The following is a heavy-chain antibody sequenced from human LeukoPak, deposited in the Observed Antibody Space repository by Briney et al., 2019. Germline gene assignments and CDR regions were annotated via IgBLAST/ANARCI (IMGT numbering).Heavy chain of an antibody. J-gene: IGHJ4*02. D-gene: IGHD3-22*01. CDR3: AKDRDSSGYYLPHYFDY. Sequence: PGGSLRLSCAASGFTFSSYAMSWVRQAPGKGLEWVSAISGSGGSTYYADSVKGRFTISRDNPKNTLYLQMNSLRAEDTAVYYCAKDRDSSGYYLPHYFDYWGQGTLVTVSS. CDR2: ISGSGGST. V-gene: IGHV3-23*01. CDR1: GFTFSSYA.